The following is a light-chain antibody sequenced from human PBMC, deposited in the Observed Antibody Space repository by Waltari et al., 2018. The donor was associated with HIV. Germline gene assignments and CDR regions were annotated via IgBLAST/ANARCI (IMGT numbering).Light chain of an antibody. J-gene: IGLJ2*01. CDR1: SSTIGAGYD. CDR3: QSYDSSLSAV. Sequence: QSVLTQPPSVSGAPGQRVTISCIGSSSTIGAGYDVHWYQQIPGAAHKLHTCLDRYRSYGGPVRFSGSKSGTSASLAITGLQAEDEADYYCQSYDSSLSAVFGGGTKLTVL. V-gene: IGLV1-40*01. CDR2: LDR.